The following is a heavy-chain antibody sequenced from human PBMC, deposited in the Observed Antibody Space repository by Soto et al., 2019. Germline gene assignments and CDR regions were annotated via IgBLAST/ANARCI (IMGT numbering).Heavy chain of an antibody. CDR1: GGTFNSYA. CDR3: AREKAHSRALRVADAFDI. D-gene: IGHD3-16*01. CDR2: IIPSFTAA. V-gene: IGHV1-69*01. Sequence: QVQLVQSGAEVKKPGSSVKVSCKASGGTFNSYAISWLRQAPGQGLEWMGEIIPSFTAANYARKFQGRVTITADESTSTDYMDLSSLTSEDTAMYYCAREKAHSRALRVADAFDIWGQGTMVTVSS. J-gene: IGHJ3*02.